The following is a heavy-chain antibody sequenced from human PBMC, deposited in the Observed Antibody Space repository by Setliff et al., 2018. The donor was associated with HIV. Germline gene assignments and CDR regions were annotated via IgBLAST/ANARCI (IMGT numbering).Heavy chain of an antibody. V-gene: IGHV1-2*02. CDR2: INPNSGDT. CDR3: AKFYGDYHAFDI. Sequence: ASVKVSCKASGYTFSAYNMHWVRQAPGQGLEWMGWINPNSGDTNYAQKFQGRVTLTRDTSITTAYMELRRLTSDDTAVYYCAKFYGDYHAFDIWGQGTMVT. CDR1: GYTFSAYN. J-gene: IGHJ3*02. D-gene: IGHD4-17*01.